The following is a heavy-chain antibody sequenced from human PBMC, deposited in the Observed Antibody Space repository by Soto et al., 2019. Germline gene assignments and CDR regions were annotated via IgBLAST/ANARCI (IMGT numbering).Heavy chain of an antibody. V-gene: IGHV2-5*01. CDR1: GFSLSTSGVG. J-gene: IGHJ5*02. CDR2: IYWNDDK. D-gene: IGHD6-6*01. Sequence: SGPTLVNPTQTLTLTCTFSGFSLSTSGVGVGWTRQPPGKALEWLARIYWNDDKRYSPSLKSRLTITKDTSKNQVVLTMTNMDPVDTATYYCPHGYIAARPPWFDPWGQGTLVTVSS. CDR3: PHGYIAARPPWFDP.